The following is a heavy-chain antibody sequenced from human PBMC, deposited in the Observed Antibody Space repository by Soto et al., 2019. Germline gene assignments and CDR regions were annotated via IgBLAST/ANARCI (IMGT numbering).Heavy chain of an antibody. CDR3: AKTYYEARSYYFDY. J-gene: IGHJ4*02. D-gene: IGHD3-3*01. Sequence: GGSLRLSCAASGLTFSSYAMSWVRQAPGKGLEWVSAISGSGGSTYYGDSVKGRFTISRDNFKSALYLQMNSLRAEDTAVYYCAKTYYEARSYYFDYWGQGTLVTVSS. CDR2: ISGSGGST. CDR1: GLTFSSYA. V-gene: IGHV3-23*01.